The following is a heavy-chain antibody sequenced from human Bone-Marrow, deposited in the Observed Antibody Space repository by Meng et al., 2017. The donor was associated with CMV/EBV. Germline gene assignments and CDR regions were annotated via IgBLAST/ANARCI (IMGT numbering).Heavy chain of an antibody. J-gene: IGHJ4*02. D-gene: IGHD3-10*01. CDR3: ARRGDYSLDY. CDR1: GFTFDDYA. Sequence: SLKISCAASGFTFDDYAMHWVRQAPGKGLEWVSGISWNSGSIGYADSVKGRFTISRDNAKNSLYPQMNSLRAEDTALYYCARRGDYSLDYWGQGTLVTVSS. CDR2: ISWNSGSI. V-gene: IGHV3-9*01.